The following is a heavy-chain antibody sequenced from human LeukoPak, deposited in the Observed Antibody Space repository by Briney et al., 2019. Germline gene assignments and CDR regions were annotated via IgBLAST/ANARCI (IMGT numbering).Heavy chain of an antibody. D-gene: IGHD3-22*01. V-gene: IGHV4-59*08. Sequence: PSETLSLTCSVFNASISRYFWSWIRQPPGKGLEWIGYIYYTGSSNFNPSLRSRVTMSVDTSKNQFSLKLSSVTAADTAVYYCARARTMIVVVPGDSDAFDIWGQGTMVTVSS. CDR1: NASISRYF. CDR3: ARARTMIVVVPGDSDAFDI. CDR2: IYYTGSS. J-gene: IGHJ3*02.